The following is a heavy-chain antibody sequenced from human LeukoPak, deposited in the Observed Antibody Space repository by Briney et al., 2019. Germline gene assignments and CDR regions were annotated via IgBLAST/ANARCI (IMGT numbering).Heavy chain of an antibody. CDR3: ARDLGISWYNFLY. D-gene: IGHD6-13*01. CDR2: ISSSSSYI. V-gene: IGHV3-21*01. J-gene: IGHJ4*02. CDR1: GFTFSSYG. Sequence: GGSLRLSCAASGFTFSSYGMHWVRQAPGKGLEWVSSISSSSSYIYYADSVKGRFTISRDNAKNSLYLQMNSLRAEDTAVYYCARDLGISWYNFLYWGQGTLVIVSS.